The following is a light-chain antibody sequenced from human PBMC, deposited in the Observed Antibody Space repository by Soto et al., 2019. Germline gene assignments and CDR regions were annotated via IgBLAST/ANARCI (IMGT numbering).Light chain of an antibody. Sequence: QSVLTQPPSASGTPGQRVTISCSGSSSHIGSNTVNWYQQLPGTAPKLLIYSNNQRPSGVPDRFSGSKSGTSASLANSGLQSEDEADYYCATWDDSLNGVVFGGGTQLTVL. CDR2: SNN. J-gene: IGLJ2*01. CDR3: ATWDDSLNGVV. V-gene: IGLV1-44*01. CDR1: SSHIGSNT.